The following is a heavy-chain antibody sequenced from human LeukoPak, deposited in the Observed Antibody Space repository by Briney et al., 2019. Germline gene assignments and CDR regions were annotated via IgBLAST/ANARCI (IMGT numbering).Heavy chain of an antibody. V-gene: IGHV1-69*01. J-gene: IGHJ6*02. CDR3: VRSVDSSGWPYYYYGMDV. CDR2: IIPIFGTA. CDR1: GGTFSSYA. D-gene: IGHD6-19*01. Sequence: ASVKVSCKASGGTFSSYAISWVRQAPGQGLEWMGGIIPIFGTANYAQKFQGRVTITADESTSTAYMELSSLRSEDTAVYYCVRSVDSSGWPYYYYGMDVWGQGTTVTVSS.